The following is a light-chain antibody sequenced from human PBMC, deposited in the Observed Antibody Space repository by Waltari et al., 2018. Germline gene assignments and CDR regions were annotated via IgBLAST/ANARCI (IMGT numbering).Light chain of an antibody. CDR3: QTGGHGTWV. CDR2: VNSDGSH. CDR1: SGHSSNV. J-gene: IGLJ3*02. Sequence: QLVLTQSPSASAPLGASVKLTCTLSSGHSSNVVAWLQQRPEKGPRYLMKVNSDGSHTKGDEIPDCFSGSSSGAERYLTISSRQSEDEADYFCQTGGHGTWVFGGGTKLTVL. V-gene: IGLV4-69*01.